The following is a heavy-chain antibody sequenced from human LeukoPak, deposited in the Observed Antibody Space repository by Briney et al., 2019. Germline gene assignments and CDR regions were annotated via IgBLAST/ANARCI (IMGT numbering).Heavy chain of an antibody. J-gene: IGHJ4*02. CDR2: IIPSGHTT. Sequence: GGSLRLSCVASGFTFSSHGMNWVRQAPGKGLEWVSGIIPSGHTTYYADSVRGRFTISRDNSRNTVYLQMNSLRAEDTAVYYCATRYCTSTNCYAFDYWGQGTLVTVSS. CDR1: GFTFSSHG. V-gene: IGHV3-23*01. CDR3: ATRYCTSTNCYAFDY. D-gene: IGHD2-2*01.